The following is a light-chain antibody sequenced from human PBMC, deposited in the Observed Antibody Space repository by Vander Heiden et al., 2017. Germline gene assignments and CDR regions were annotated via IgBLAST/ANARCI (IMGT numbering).Light chain of an antibody. V-gene: IGLV3-21*04. CDR3: QVWDSSSDHVV. CDR1: NIGTKS. Sequence: SHVLTQPPSVSLAPGQTSTFPSWETNIGTKSVHWYQQKAGQAPVLVIYYDIDRPSGIPERFSGYKSGDTATLTISRVEAGDEADYYCQVWDSSSDHVVFGGGTKLTVL. J-gene: IGLJ2*01. CDR2: YDI.